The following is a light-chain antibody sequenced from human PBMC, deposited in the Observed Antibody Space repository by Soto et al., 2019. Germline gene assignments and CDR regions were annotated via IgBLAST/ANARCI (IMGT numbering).Light chain of an antibody. Sequence: EIVLTQSPGTLSLSPGERATLSCRASQSVSSSYLAWYQQKPGQAPRLRLYGASSRATGIPDRFSGSGSGTYFTLTSSRLEPEDFAVYYCQQYGSSRTFGQGTKVEIK. CDR2: GAS. J-gene: IGKJ1*01. CDR1: QSVSSSY. CDR3: QQYGSSRT. V-gene: IGKV3-20*01.